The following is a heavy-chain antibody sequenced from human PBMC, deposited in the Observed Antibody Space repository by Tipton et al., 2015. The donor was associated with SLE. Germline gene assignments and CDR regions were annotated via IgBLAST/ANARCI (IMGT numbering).Heavy chain of an antibody. CDR2: INQSGST. Sequence: TLSLTCAVYGGSFSGYYWSWIRQPPGKGLEWIGEINQSGSTNYNPSLKSRVTISVDTSKNQFSLRLRSVTAADTAVYYCARARYYDFWSGYYNWFDPWGQGTLVTVSS. CDR3: ARARYYDFWSGYYNWFDP. D-gene: IGHD3-3*01. CDR1: GGSFSGYY. J-gene: IGHJ5*02. V-gene: IGHV4-34*01.